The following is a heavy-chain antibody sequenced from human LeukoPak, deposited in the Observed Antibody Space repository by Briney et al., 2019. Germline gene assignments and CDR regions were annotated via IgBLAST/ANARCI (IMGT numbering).Heavy chain of an antibody. D-gene: IGHD2-15*01. V-gene: IGHV4-30-4*01. CDR3: ARAPPGYCSGGSCYEGEDNWFDP. J-gene: IGHJ5*02. Sequence: SETLSLTCTVSGGSISSGDHYWSWIRQPPGKGLEWIGYIYYSGSTYYNPSLKSRVTISVDTSKNQFSLKLSSVTAADTAVYYCARAPPGYCSGGSCYEGEDNWFDPWGQGTLVTVSS. CDR2: IYYSGST. CDR1: GGSISSGDHY.